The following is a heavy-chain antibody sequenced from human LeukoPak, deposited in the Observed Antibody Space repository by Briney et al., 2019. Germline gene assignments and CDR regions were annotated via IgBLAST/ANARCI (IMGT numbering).Heavy chain of an antibody. CDR3: ARGDGDSGYDLDYFDY. CDR2: MNHSGST. V-gene: IGHV4-34*01. Sequence: SETLSLTCAVYGGSFSGYYWSWIRQPPGKGLEWVGEMNHSGSTKYNPSLKRRVTISVDTSKNQFSLKLRSVTAADTAVYYCARGDGDSGYDLDYFDYWGQGTLVTVSS. CDR1: GGSFSGYY. D-gene: IGHD5-12*01. J-gene: IGHJ4*02.